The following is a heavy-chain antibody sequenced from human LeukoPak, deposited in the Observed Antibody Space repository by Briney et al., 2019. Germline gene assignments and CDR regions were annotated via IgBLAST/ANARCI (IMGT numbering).Heavy chain of an antibody. V-gene: IGHV1-2*02. CDR1: GYIFIDYY. Sequence: ASVKVSCKTSGYIFIDYYVHWVRQAPGQGLEWMGWINPNSGGTNYAQKFQGRVTMTRDTSISTAYMELSRLRSDDTAVYYCARVGAESDAFDIWGQGTMATVSS. D-gene: IGHD1-26*01. CDR2: INPNSGGT. J-gene: IGHJ3*02. CDR3: ARVGAESDAFDI.